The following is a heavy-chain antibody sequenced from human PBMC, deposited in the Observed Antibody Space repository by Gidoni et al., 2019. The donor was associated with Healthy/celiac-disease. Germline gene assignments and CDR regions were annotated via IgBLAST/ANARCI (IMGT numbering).Heavy chain of an antibody. D-gene: IGHD1-20*01. J-gene: IGHJ4*02. CDR2: VDPEDGET. CDR3: ATPRRPRSITGAVPFDY. V-gene: IGHV1-24*01. CDR1: GYTLTELS. Sequence: QVQLVQSGAEVKKPGASVKVSCKVSGYTLTELSMHWVRQAPGKGLEWMGGVDPEDGETIYAQKFQGRVTMTEDTSTDTAYMELSSLGSEDAAVYYCATPRRPRSITGAVPFDYWGQGTLVTVSS.